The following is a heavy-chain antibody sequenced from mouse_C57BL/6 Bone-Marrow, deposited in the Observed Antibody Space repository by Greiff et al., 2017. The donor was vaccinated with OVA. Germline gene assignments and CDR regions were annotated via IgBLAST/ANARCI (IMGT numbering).Heavy chain of an antibody. J-gene: IGHJ3*01. CDR1: GFTFSSYG. CDR2: ISSGGSYT. CDR3: ARNDCYYGFAY. V-gene: IGHV5-6*01. D-gene: IGHD1-1*01. Sequence: EVQVVESGGDLVKPGGSLKLSCAASGFTFSSYGMSWVRQTPDKRLEWVATISSGGSYTYYPDSVKGRFTITRDNAKNTLYLQMSSLKSEDTAMYYNARNDCYYGFAYWGQGTLGTVSA.